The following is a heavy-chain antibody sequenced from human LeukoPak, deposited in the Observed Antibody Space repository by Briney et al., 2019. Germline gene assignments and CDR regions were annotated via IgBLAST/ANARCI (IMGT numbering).Heavy chain of an antibody. CDR1: GYSFTSDW. J-gene: IGHJ6*02. V-gene: IGHV5-51*01. Sequence: GESLKISCKGSGYSFTSDWIAWVRQMPGKGLEWMGFIYPRDPDTRYSPSLQGQVTISVDKSISTAYLLLISLKASDTAIYYCARAYFSSYGMDVWGQGTTVTVSS. CDR3: ARAYFSSYGMDV. CDR2: IYPRDPDT. D-gene: IGHD2/OR15-2a*01.